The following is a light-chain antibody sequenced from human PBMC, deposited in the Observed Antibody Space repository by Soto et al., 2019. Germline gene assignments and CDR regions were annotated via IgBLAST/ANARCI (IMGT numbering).Light chain of an antibody. CDR3: SSYTSSSTVV. Sequence: QSALTQPASVSGSPGQSITISCTGTSSDVGGYNYVSWYQQHPGKAPKLMIYDVSNRPSGVSNRFSGSKSGNTASLTSSGLRAEDEADYYCSSYTSSSTVVFGGGTKVTVL. CDR1: SSDVGGYNY. J-gene: IGLJ2*01. CDR2: DVS. V-gene: IGLV2-14*01.